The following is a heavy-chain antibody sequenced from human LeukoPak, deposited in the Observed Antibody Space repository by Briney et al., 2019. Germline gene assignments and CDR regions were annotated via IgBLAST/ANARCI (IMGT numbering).Heavy chain of an antibody. J-gene: IGHJ6*02. CDR2: IRVSDET. V-gene: IGHV3-23*01. D-gene: IGHD3-10*01. CDR3: ARVPQKYYYGSDGMDV. CDR1: GFTFSNYA. Sequence: GGSLRLSCAASGFTFSNYAMNWVRQAPGKGLEWVSGIRVSDETYYADSVKGRFTISRDNSKNTLYLQMNSLRAEDTAVYYCARVPQKYYYGSDGMDVWGQGTTVTVSS.